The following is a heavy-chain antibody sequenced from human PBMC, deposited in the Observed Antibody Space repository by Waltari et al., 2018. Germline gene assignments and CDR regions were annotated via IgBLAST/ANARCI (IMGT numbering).Heavy chain of an antibody. Sequence: QVQLVESGGGVVQPGRSLRLSCAASGFTFSSYAMHWVRQAPGKGLEWVAVISYDGSNKYYADSVKGRFTISRDNSKNTLYLQMNSLRAEDTAVYYCAREIGAPDDYWGQGTLVTVSS. J-gene: IGHJ4*02. V-gene: IGHV3-30*17. CDR2: ISYDGSNK. CDR1: GFTFSSYA. D-gene: IGHD1-26*01. CDR3: AREIGAPDDY.